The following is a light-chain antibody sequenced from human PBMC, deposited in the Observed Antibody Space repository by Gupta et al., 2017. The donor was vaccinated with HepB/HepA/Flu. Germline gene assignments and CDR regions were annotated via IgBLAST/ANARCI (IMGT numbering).Light chain of an antibody. J-gene: IGKJ4*01. Sequence: DIQLTQSLPSLSASVGDRVTITCRASQSISSYLNWYQQKPGKAPELLIYAASTLQTGVPSRFSGSGSGTDFTLTVSSLQPEDFATYYCQETYDTPRTFGGGTKVEIK. V-gene: IGKV1-39*01. CDR3: QETYDTPRT. CDR1: QSISSY. CDR2: AAS.